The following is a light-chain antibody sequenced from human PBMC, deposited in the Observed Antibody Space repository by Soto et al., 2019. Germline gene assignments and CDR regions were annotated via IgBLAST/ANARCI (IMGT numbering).Light chain of an antibody. J-gene: IGKJ5*01. Sequence: EIQMTQSPSSLSASVGDRVTITCRASQGLSSWLAWYQQKPEEAPKSLIYAASRLESGVPSRFSVSVSGTDGAITISSLKPEDGATYYCQQYNSYPITFGQGTRLEIK. CDR1: QGLSSW. V-gene: IGKV1D-16*01. CDR3: QQYNSYPIT. CDR2: AAS.